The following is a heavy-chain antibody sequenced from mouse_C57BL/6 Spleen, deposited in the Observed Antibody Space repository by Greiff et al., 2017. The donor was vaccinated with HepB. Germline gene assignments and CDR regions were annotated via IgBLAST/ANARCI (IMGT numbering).Heavy chain of an antibody. D-gene: IGHD1-1*01. CDR1: GYTFTSYW. CDR3: ARDGDYYGSSGYFDV. J-gene: IGHJ1*03. V-gene: IGHV1-64*01. Sequence: QVQLQQPGAELVKPGASVKLSCKASGYTFTSYWMHWVKQRPGQGLEWIGMIHPNSGSTNYNEKFKSKATLTVDKSSSTAYMQLSSLTSEDSAVYYCARDGDYYGSSGYFDVWGTGTTVTVSS. CDR2: IHPNSGST.